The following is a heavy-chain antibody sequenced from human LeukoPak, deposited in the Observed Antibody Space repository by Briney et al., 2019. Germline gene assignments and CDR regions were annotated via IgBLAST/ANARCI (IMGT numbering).Heavy chain of an antibody. J-gene: IGHJ3*02. Sequence: SETLSLTCTVSGGSISSYYWGWIRQPPGKGLEWIGSIYHSGSTYCNPSLKSRVTISVDTSKNQFSLKLSSVTAADTAVYYCARAPRWLQFGAFDIWGQGTMVTVSS. CDR2: IYHSGST. V-gene: IGHV4-38-2*02. D-gene: IGHD5-24*01. CDR3: ARAPRWLQFGAFDI. CDR1: GGSISSYY.